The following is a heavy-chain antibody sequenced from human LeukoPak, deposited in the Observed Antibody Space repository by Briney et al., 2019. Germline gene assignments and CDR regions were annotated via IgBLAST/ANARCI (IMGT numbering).Heavy chain of an antibody. CDR2: ISGSGGST. V-gene: IGHV3-23*01. J-gene: IGHJ4*02. D-gene: IGHD3-3*01. CDR3: ARDLNFWSGYYTAIYYFDY. Sequence: GGSLRLSCAASGFTLSSYAMSWVRQAPGKGLEWVSGISGSGGSTYYADSVKGRFTISRDNSKNTLYLQMNSLRAEDTAVYYCARDLNFWSGYYTAIYYFDYWGQGTLVTVSS. CDR1: GFTLSSYA.